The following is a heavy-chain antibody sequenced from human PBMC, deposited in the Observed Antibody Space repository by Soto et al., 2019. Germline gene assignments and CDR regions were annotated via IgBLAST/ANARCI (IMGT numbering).Heavy chain of an antibody. CDR3: ARGPTVVNGGVDY. D-gene: IGHD4-17*01. CDR1: GGSISSGDYY. J-gene: IGHJ4*02. Sequence: PSETLSLTCTVSGGSISSGDYYWSWIRRPPGKGLEWIGYIYYSGSTYYNPSLKSRVTISVDTSKNQFSLKLSSVTAADTAVYYCARGPTVVNGGVDYWGQGTLVTVSS. V-gene: IGHV4-30-4*01. CDR2: IYYSGST.